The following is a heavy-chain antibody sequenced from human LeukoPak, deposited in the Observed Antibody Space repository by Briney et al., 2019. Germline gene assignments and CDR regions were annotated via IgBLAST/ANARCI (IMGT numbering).Heavy chain of an antibody. V-gene: IGHV1-46*01. CDR3: AREEMGRYGSGSYSLNFDY. Sequence: GASVKVSCKASGYTFTSYYMHWVRQAPGQGLEGMGIINPSGGSTSYAQKFQGRVTMTRDMSTSKVYMELSSLRSEDTAVYYCAREEMGRYGSGSYSLNFDYWGQGTLVTVSS. CDR1: GYTFTSYY. J-gene: IGHJ4*02. D-gene: IGHD3-10*01. CDR2: INPSGGST.